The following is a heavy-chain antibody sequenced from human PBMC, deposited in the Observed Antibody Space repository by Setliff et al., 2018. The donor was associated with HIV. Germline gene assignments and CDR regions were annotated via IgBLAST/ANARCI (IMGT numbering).Heavy chain of an antibody. J-gene: IGHJ6*03. V-gene: IGHV3-30*03. CDR2: ISYDGTNT. Sequence: GGSLRLSCAASGFTFSSYWMSWVRQAPGKGLDWVSLISYDGTNTYYADSVKGRFTISRDDAKKSLYLQMNSLGVEDTAVYYCARSAGIGNYHWDVWGKGTTVTVSS. CDR3: ARSAGIGNYHWDV. CDR1: GFTFSSYW.